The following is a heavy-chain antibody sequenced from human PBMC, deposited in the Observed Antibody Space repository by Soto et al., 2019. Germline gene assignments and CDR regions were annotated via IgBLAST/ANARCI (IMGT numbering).Heavy chain of an antibody. CDR2: INAGNGNT. Sequence: ASVKVSCKASGYTFSSYAIHWVRQAPGQGLEWMGWINAGNGNTKYSQKFQGRVTITRDTSASTAYMELNSLRSEDTAVYYCARADGTYWGKGTLVTVSS. CDR1: GYTFSSYA. J-gene: IGHJ4*02. V-gene: IGHV1-3*01. CDR3: ARADGTY. D-gene: IGHD1-26*01.